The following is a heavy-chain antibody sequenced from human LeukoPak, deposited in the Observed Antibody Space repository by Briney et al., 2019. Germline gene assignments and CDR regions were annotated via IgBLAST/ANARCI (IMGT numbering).Heavy chain of an antibody. D-gene: IGHD3-3*02. J-gene: IGHJ6*03. CDR2: IYTSGST. CDR1: GGSISSGSYY. CDR3: ARGGADIAFYYYYMDV. V-gene: IGHV4-61*02. Sequence: SETLSLTCAVSGGSISSGSYYWSWIRQPAGKGLEWIGRIYTSGSTNYNPSLKSRVTISVDTSKNQFSLKLSSVTAADTAVYYCARGGADIAFYYYYMDVWGKGTTVTVSS.